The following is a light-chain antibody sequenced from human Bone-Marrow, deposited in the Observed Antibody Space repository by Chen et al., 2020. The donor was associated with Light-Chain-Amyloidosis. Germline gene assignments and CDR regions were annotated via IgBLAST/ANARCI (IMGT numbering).Light chain of an antibody. J-gene: IGLJ2*01. CDR3: QVWDIISDQVV. V-gene: IGLV3-21*03. CDR1: IIGRKG. Sequence: SYVVTQPPSVAEAPGKTATITCGGNIIGRKGVHWYQQKPGQAPVLVVYDDSDRPSGIPERFSGSNSGNTATLTISSVEAGDEADYYCQVWDIISDQVVFGGGTKLTVL. CDR2: DDS.